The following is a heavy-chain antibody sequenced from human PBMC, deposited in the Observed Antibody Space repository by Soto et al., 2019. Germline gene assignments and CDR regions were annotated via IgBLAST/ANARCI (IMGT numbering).Heavy chain of an antibody. CDR3: AKVEYYYDSSGYYSGYFDY. CDR2: ISGSGGST. J-gene: IGHJ4*02. V-gene: IGHV3-23*01. D-gene: IGHD3-22*01. CDR1: GFTFSSYA. Sequence: FAASGFTFSSYAMSWVRQAPGKGLEWVSAISGSGGSTYYADSVKGRFTISRDNSKNTLYLQMNSLRAEDTAVYYCAKVEYYYDSSGYYSGYFDYWGQGTLVTVSS.